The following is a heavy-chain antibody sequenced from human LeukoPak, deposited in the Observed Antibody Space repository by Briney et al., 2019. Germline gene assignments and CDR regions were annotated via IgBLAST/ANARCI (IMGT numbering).Heavy chain of an antibody. J-gene: IGHJ4*02. V-gene: IGHV1-18*01. CDR3: ASMSGYYPSYYFDY. D-gene: IGHD3-3*01. CDR1: GYTFTSYG. CDR2: ISAYNGNI. Sequence: ASVKVSCKASGYTFTSYGIAWVRQAPGQGLEWLGWISAYNGNIDYAQKLQGRVTLTTDTSTSTAYMEVRSLRSDDTAVYYCASMSGYYPSYYFDYWGQGTLVTVSS.